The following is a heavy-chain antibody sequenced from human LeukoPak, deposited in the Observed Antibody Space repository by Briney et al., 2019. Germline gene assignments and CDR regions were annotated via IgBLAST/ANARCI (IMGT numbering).Heavy chain of an antibody. CDR3: ARMAPQYNLPGYFDY. J-gene: IGHJ4*02. CDR1: GGTFSSYA. CDR2: IIPIFGTA. Sequence: SVKVSRKASGGTFSSYAISWVRQAPGQGLEWMGGIIPIFGTANYAQKFQGRVTITADESTSTAYMELSSLRSEDTAVYYCARMAPQYNLPGYFDYWGQGTLVTVSS. D-gene: IGHD1-14*01. V-gene: IGHV1-69*13.